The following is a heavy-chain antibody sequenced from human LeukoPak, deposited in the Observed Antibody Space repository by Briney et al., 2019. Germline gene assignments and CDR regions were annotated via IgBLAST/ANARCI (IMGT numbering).Heavy chain of an antibody. CDR1: GGSISSGSYY. J-gene: IGHJ4*02. Sequence: PSQTLSLTCTVSGGSISSGSYYWSWIRQPAGKGLEWIGRIYTSGSTNYNPSLKSRVTISVDTSKNQFSLKLSSVTAADTAVYYCARGGRQNCSSTSCYITMVRGVMFYFDYWGQGTLVTVSS. V-gene: IGHV4-61*02. CDR2: IYTSGST. CDR3: ARGGRQNCSSTSCYITMVRGVMFYFDY. D-gene: IGHD2-2*02.